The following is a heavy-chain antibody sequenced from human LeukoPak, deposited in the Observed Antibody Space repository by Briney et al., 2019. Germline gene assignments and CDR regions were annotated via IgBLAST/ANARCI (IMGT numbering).Heavy chain of an antibody. D-gene: IGHD1-26*01. J-gene: IGHJ6*03. V-gene: IGHV3-48*03. Sequence: WGSLRLSCTASGFTFSSYEMSWVRQAPGKGLEWVSYSSSSGSTTYYADSVKGRFTMSRDNAKNSLYLQMNSLRAEDTAVYYCARYGRPIYYYYMDVWGKGTTVTISS. CDR3: ARYGRPIYYYYMDV. CDR2: SSSSGSTT. CDR1: GFTFSSYE.